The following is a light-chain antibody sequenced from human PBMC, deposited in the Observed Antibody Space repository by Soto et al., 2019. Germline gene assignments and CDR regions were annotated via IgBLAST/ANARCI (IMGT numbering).Light chain of an antibody. Sequence: QSVLTQSPSASASLGASVKLTCTLSSGHSTYAIAWHQQQPEKGPRYLMNLNSDGSHSKGDGIPDRFSGSSSGAERYLTISSLQSEDEADYYCQTWTTGLWVFGGGTKVTVL. CDR2: LNSDGSH. CDR3: QTWTTGLWV. J-gene: IGLJ3*02. CDR1: SGHSTYA. V-gene: IGLV4-69*01.